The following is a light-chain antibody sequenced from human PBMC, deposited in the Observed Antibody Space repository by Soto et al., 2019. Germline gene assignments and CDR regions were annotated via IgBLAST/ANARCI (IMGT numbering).Light chain of an antibody. CDR3: QQYNNWPFT. V-gene: IGKV3-15*01. CDR1: QSVSSN. CDR2: SAF. J-gene: IGKJ3*01. Sequence: ERVMTQSPATLSVSPGERVTLSCRASQSVSSNLAWYQQKPGQAPRLLIYSAFFRATGIPARFSGSGSGTEFTLTISSLQSEEFAVYFCQQYNNWPFTFGPGTKVDIK.